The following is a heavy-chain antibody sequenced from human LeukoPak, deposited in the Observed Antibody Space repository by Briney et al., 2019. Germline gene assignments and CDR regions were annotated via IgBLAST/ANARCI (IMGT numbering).Heavy chain of an antibody. V-gene: IGHV3-48*03. J-gene: IGHJ4*02. Sequence: GGSLRLSCTASGFTFSSYEMNWVRQAPGKGLEWVSYIFGSGSTIHYADSVKGRFTISRDNAKNSLFLQMNSLRVEDTAVYYCARAVLGYSWVFDYWGQGTLVTVSS. CDR1: GFTFSSYE. CDR3: ARAVLGYSWVFDY. D-gene: IGHD5-18*01. CDR2: IFGSGSTI.